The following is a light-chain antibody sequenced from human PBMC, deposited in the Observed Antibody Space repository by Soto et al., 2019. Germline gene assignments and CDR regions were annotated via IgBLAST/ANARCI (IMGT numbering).Light chain of an antibody. CDR1: SXDVGIYNY. CDR3: SSYTTSSTRV. CDR2: EVT. J-gene: IGLJ1*01. V-gene: IGLV2-14*01. Sequence: QSALTQPASVSGSPGQSIAISCTGSSXDVGIYNYVSWYQQHPGKVPKLIIYEVTNRPSGVSNRFSGSKSCNTASLTISGLQAEDEADYYCSSYTTSSTRVFGTGTKVTVL.